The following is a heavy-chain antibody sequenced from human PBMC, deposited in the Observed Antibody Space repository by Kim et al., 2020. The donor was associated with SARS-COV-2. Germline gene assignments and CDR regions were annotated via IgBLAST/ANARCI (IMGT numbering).Heavy chain of an antibody. J-gene: IGHJ6*02. D-gene: IGHD6-6*01. CDR3: ARQSSSNGMDV. V-gene: IGHV3-9*01. Sequence: GYADSVKGRFTISRDNAKNSLYLQMNSLRAEDTALYYCARQSSSNGMDVWGQGTTVTVSS.